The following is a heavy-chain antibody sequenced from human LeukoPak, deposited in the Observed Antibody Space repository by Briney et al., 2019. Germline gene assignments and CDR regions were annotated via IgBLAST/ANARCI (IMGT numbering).Heavy chain of an antibody. CDR2: IKQDASEK. V-gene: IGHV3-7*03. Sequence: GGSLRLSCAASGFTFSSYWMSWVRQAPGKGLEWVANIKQDASEKYYVDSVKGRFTISRDNAKDSLYLQMNRLRAEDTDVYYCARVLYNLDAFDIWGQGTMVTVSS. CDR1: GFTFSSYW. J-gene: IGHJ3*02. D-gene: IGHD1-14*01. CDR3: ARVLYNLDAFDI.